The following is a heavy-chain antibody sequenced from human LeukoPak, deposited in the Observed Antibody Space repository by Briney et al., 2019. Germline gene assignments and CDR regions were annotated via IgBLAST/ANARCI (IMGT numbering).Heavy chain of an antibody. V-gene: IGHV4-34*01. J-gene: IGHJ5*02. CDR3: ARRRPVYYDILTGYSSGPKSNWFDP. CDR1: GGSFSGYY. D-gene: IGHD3-9*01. CDR2: INHSGST. Sequence: SETLSLTCAVYGGSFSGYYWSWIRQPPGKGLEWIGEINHSGSTNYNPSPKSRVTISVDTSKNQFSLKLSSVTAADTAVYYCARRRPVYYDILTGYSSGPKSNWFDPWGQGTLVTVSS.